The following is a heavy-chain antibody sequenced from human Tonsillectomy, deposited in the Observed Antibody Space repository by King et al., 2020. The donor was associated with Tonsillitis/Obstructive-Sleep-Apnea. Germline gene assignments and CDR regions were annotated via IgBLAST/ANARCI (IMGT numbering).Heavy chain of an antibody. D-gene: IGHD3-3*01. CDR3: ARTQYDFWSVYFTGAFDI. CDR1: GLTFSSYS. Sequence: VQMVESGGGLVQPGGSLRLSCAASGLTFSSYSMNWVRQAPGKGLEWVSYISSSSSTIYYADSVKGRFTISRDNAKNSLYLQMNSLRDEDTAVYYCARTQYDFWSVYFTGAFDIWGQGTMGTVSS. CDR2: ISSSSSTI. V-gene: IGHV3-48*02. J-gene: IGHJ3*02.